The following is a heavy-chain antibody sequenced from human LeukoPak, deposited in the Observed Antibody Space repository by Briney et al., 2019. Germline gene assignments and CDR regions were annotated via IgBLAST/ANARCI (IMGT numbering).Heavy chain of an antibody. D-gene: IGHD3-16*02. CDR1: GFTFSSYG. CDR2: INHSGST. V-gene: IGHV4-34*01. J-gene: IGHJ4*02. CDR3: AREIIWGGYRRLYYFDS. Sequence: PGGSLRLSCAASGFTFSSYGMHWVRQAPGKGLEWIGEINHSGSTRYNPSLKSRLTMSVDTSRNQFSLNLDSVTAADTAVYFCAREIIWGGYRRLYYFDSWGQGTLVTVSS.